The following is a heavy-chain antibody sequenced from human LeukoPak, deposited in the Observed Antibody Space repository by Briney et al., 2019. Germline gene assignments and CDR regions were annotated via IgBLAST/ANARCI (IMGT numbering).Heavy chain of an antibody. CDR1: GYTFSIYG. V-gene: IGHV1-18*01. D-gene: IGHD3-10*01. Sequence: ASVKVSCKASGYTFSIYGINWVRQAPGQGLEWMGWISGYSGNTNYAQKLQGRVTMTTDTSTSTAYMELRSLRSDDTAVYYCARYKGINYFDYWGQGTLVTVSS. CDR3: ARYKGINYFDY. J-gene: IGHJ4*02. CDR2: ISGYSGNT.